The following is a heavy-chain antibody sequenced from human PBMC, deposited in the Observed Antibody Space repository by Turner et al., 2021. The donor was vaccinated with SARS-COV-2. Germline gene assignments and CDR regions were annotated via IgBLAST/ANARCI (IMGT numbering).Heavy chain of an antibody. CDR1: GYTFSSYA. CDR2: ISGSGGDT. CDR3: AKGVRGAMIVVVIPYFDY. J-gene: IGHJ4*02. Sequence: EVQLLESGGGLVQPGGSLRLSCAASGYTFSSYAMSWVRKAPGKGLEWVSAISGSGGDTYYADSVKGRFTISRDNSKNTLYLQMNSLRADDTAVYYCAKGVRGAMIVVVIPYFDYWGQGTLVTVSS. V-gene: IGHV3-23*01. D-gene: IGHD3-22*01.